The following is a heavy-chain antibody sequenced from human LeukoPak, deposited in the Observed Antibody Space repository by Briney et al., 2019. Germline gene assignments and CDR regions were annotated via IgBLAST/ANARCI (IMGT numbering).Heavy chain of an antibody. J-gene: IGHJ4*02. Sequence: GGSLTLSCAASGFTFSIYAMSWLRHAPGKGLEWVSSISGSGGSTYYADSVKGRFTISRDNSKNTLYLQMNSLRDEDTAVYYCAKVRPYGDYGDFDYWGQGTLVTVSS. CDR3: AKVRPYGDYGDFDY. CDR1: GFTFSIYA. D-gene: IGHD4-17*01. V-gene: IGHV3-23*01. CDR2: ISGSGGST.